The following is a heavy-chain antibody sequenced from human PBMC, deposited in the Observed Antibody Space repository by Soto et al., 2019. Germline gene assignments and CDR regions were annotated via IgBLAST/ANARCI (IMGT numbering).Heavy chain of an antibody. J-gene: IGHJ4*02. V-gene: IGHV1-46*01. CDR3: ATRDPGHY. Sequence: GASLKVSWKACGYSFATNYRHWVRQATGQGLEWMGIISPDGGRTSYAQKFQGRVTMTRDTSTSTVYMELSSLRSEDTAVYYCATRDPGHYWGQGTLVNVSS. CDR1: GYSFATNY. CDR2: ISPDGGRT.